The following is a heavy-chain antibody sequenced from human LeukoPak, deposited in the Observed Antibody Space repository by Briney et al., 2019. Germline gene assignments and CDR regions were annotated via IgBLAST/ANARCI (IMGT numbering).Heavy chain of an antibody. CDR1: GGSISSYY. J-gene: IGHJ4*02. CDR2: IYHSGST. D-gene: IGHD2-21*01. Sequence: KPSETLSLTCTVSGGSISSYYWSWIRQPPGKGLEWIGSIYHSGSTYYNPSLKSRVTISVDTSKNQFSLKLSSVTAADTAVYYCARVTYSVFDYWGQGTLVTVSS. V-gene: IGHV4-38-2*02. CDR3: ARVTYSVFDY.